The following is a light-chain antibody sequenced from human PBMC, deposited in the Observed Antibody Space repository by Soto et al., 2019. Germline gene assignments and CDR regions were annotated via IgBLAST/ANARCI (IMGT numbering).Light chain of an antibody. Sequence: EIVFTQSPDTLSLSPVERATLSCRASQSVTYDQLAWYRQTPGQAPRLLIYGASSRAAGIPDRFSGSGSGTDFTLTISRLEPEDFVVYHCQQYGDLPPTFGQGTKVDIK. CDR3: QQYGDLPPT. CDR2: GAS. J-gene: IGKJ1*01. V-gene: IGKV3-20*01. CDR1: QSVTYDQ.